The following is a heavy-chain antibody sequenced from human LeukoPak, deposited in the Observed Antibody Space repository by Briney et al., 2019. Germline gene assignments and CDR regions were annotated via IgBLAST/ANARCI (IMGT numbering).Heavy chain of an antibody. D-gene: IGHD3-22*01. V-gene: IGHV4-39*07. CDR1: GGSISSSSYY. CDR2: IYYSGST. CDR3: AQAANYYDSSGYYKGYYFDY. J-gene: IGHJ4*02. Sequence: SETLSLTCTVSGGSISSSSYYWGWIRQPPGKGLEWIGSIYYSGSTYYNPSLKSRVTISVDTSKNQFSLKLSSVTAADTAVYYCAQAANYYDSSGYYKGYYFDYWGQGTLVTVSS.